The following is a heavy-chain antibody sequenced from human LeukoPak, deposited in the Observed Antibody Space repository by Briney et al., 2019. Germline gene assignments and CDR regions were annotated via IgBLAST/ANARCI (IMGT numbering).Heavy chain of an antibody. Sequence: GASVKVSCKASGYTFSNYGISWVGQAPGQGLEWMGWISVYNDNTNYAQKLQGRVTMTTDTSTSTVYMELRSLRSDDTAVYYCAKAAVDYYYYMDVWGKGTTVTVSS. J-gene: IGHJ6*03. CDR3: AKAAVDYYYYMDV. CDR1: GYTFSNYG. V-gene: IGHV1-18*01. D-gene: IGHD6-13*01. CDR2: ISVYNDNT.